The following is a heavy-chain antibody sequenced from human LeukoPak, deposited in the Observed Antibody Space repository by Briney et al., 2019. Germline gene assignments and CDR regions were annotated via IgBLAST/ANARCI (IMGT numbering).Heavy chain of an antibody. CDR1: GGTFSSYA. J-gene: IGHJ4*02. CDR3: ARGDRIGRHRVTGGAFDY. CDR2: IIPIFGTA. V-gene: IGHV1-69*13. Sequence: SVKVSCKASGGTFSSYAISWVRQAPGQGLEWMGGIIPIFGTANYAQKFQGRVTITADESTSTAYMELSSLRSEDTAVYYCARGDRIGRHRVTGGAFDYWGQGTLVTDSS. D-gene: IGHD1-26*01.